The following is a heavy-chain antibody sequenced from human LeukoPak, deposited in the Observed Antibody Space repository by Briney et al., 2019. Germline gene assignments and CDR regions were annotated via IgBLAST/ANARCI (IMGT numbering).Heavy chain of an antibody. V-gene: IGHV5-51*01. J-gene: IGHJ3*01. CDR2: IYPGDSDT. D-gene: IGHD3-10*01. Sequence: GESLKISCQGPGYSFSTEYCIAWVRQMPGTGLEWMGIIYPGDSDTRYNPSFQGRVTISADKSINTAYLQWSSLRASDTAIYYCARRAVPIPMGPHDGFDVWGQGTLVTVSS. CDR3: ARRAVPIPMGPHDGFDV. CDR1: GYSFSTEYC.